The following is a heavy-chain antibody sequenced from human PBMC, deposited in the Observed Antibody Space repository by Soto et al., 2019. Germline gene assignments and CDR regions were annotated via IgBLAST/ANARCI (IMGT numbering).Heavy chain of an antibody. J-gene: IGHJ6*03. CDR3: AKAVVPAATNYYYYYYMDV. V-gene: IGHV3-23*01. D-gene: IGHD2-2*01. CDR2: ISGSGGST. CDR1: GFTFSSYA. Sequence: QLGGSLRLSCAASGFTFSSYAMSWVRQAPGKGLEWVSAISGSGGSTYYADSVKGRFTISRDNSKNTLYLQMNSLRAEDTAVYYCAKAVVPAATNYYYYYYMDVWGKGTTVTVSS.